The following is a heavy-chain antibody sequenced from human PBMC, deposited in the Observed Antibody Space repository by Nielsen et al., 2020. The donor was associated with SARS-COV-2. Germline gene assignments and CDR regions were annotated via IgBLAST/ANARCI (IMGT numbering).Heavy chain of an antibody. J-gene: IGHJ6*02. V-gene: IGHV1-3*01. CDR3: AGSGDTAMFWDYYYYGMDV. D-gene: IGHD5-18*01. Sequence: WVRQAPGQRLEWMGWINAGNGNTKYSQKFQGRVTITRDTSASTAYMELSSLRSEDTAVYYCAGSGDTAMFWDYYYYGMDVWGQGTTVTVSS. CDR2: INAGNGNT.